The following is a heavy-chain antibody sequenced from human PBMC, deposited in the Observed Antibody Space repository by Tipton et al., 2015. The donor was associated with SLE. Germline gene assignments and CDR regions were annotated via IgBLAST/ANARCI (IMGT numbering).Heavy chain of an antibody. CDR2: IKQDGSEK. Sequence: SLRLSCAASGFTFSSYGMHWVRQAPGKGLEWVANIKQDGSEKYYVDSVKGRFTISRDNAKNSLYLQMNSLRAEDTAVYYCATIVGPQDDAFDIWGQGTMVTVSS. J-gene: IGHJ3*02. D-gene: IGHD2-15*01. CDR3: ATIVGPQDDAFDI. CDR1: GFTFSSYG. V-gene: IGHV3-7*01.